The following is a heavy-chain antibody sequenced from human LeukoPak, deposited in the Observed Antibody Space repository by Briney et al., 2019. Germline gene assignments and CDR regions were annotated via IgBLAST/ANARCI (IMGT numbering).Heavy chain of an antibody. CDR2: MNPNSGNT. D-gene: IGHD3-10*01. CDR1: GYTFTSYD. CDR3: ARGYDSGIYYYYYYGMDV. V-gene: IGHV1-8*01. J-gene: IGHJ6*02. Sequence: GASVKVSCKASGYTFTSYDINWVRQATGQGLEWMGWMNPNSGNTGYAQKFQGRVTMTRNTSISTAYMELSSLRSEDTAVYYCARGYDSGIYYYYYYGMDVWGQGTTVTVSS.